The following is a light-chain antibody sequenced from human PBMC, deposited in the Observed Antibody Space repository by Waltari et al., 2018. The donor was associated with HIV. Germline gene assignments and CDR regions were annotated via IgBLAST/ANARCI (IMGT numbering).Light chain of an antibody. V-gene: IGLV3-25*03. Sequence: SYELTQPPSVSVSPGQTARITCSGDALTKQYAYWYQQKPGQAPVLVIYKDSARPSGIPERFSGYSSGTTITLTISGVQAEDEADYYCQSADSSGTYVFGTGTKVTVL. CDR2: KDS. CDR1: ALTKQY. J-gene: IGLJ1*01. CDR3: QSADSSGTYV.